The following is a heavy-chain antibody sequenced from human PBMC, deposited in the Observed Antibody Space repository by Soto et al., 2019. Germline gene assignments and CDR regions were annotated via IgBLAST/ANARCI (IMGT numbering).Heavy chain of an antibody. CDR1: GGSISSYY. CDR3: ARSGYSSGWYLYYYYGMDV. D-gene: IGHD6-19*01. J-gene: IGHJ6*02. Sequence: QVQLQESGPGLVKPSETLSLTCTVSGGSISSYYWSWIRQPPGKGLEWIGYIYYSGSTNYNPSLKSRVTISVDTSKNQFSLKLNSVTAADTAVYYCARSGYSSGWYLYYYYGMDVWGQGTTVTVSS. V-gene: IGHV4-59*01. CDR2: IYYSGST.